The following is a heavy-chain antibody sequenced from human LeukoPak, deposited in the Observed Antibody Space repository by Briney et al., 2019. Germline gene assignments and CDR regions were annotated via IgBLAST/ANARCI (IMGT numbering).Heavy chain of an antibody. CDR2: IGASGVTT. Sequence: GGSLRLSGAASGFNFGDYDMTWVRQAPGKGLEWVASIGASGVTTNYADSVRGRFTISRDNSNKVAYLRMNSLSAEDTAVYYCARSINYSNYLLDYWGQGTRVTVSS. D-gene: IGHD4-11*01. J-gene: IGHJ4*02. CDR3: ARSINYSNYLLDY. V-gene: IGHV3-23*01. CDR1: GFNFGDYD.